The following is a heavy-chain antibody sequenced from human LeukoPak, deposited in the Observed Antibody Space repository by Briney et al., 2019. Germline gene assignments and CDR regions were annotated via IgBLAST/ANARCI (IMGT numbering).Heavy chain of an antibody. V-gene: IGHV3-21*01. J-gene: IGHJ3*02. CDR2: ISSSSSYI. CDR1: GFTFSSYS. CDR3: TRRGAASDAFDI. D-gene: IGHD3-16*01. Sequence: PGGSLRLFCAASGFTFSSYSMNWVRQAPGKGLEWVSSISSSSSYIYYADSVKGRFTISRDNAKNTLYLQMNSLRAEDTAVYYCTRRGAASDAFDIWGQGTMVTVSS.